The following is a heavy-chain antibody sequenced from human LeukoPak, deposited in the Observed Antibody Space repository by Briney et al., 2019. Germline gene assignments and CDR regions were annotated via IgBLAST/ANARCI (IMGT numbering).Heavy chain of an antibody. V-gene: IGHV3-23*01. CDR1: GFTFSSYA. D-gene: IGHD6-13*01. CDR3: AKGRGIAAAGVPFDY. CDR2: VSGSGGST. J-gene: IGHJ4*02. Sequence: GGSLRLSCAASGFTFSSYAMSWVRQAPGKRLEWVSAVSGSGGSTYYADSVKGRFTISRDNSKNTLYLQMNSLRAEDTAVYYCAKGRGIAAAGVPFDYWGQGTLVTVSS.